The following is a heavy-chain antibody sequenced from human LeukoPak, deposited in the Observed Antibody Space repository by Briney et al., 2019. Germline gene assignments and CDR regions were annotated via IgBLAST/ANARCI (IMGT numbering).Heavy chain of an antibody. CDR1: GYTFTGYY. J-gene: IGHJ4*02. CDR3: ARSGSSGWYQPSRY. V-gene: IGHV1-2*02. CDR2: INPNSGGT. D-gene: IGHD6-19*01. Sequence: GASVNVSCKASGYTFTGYYMHWVRQAPGQGLEWMGWINPNSGGTNYAQTFQGRVTMTRDTSISTAYMELSRLRSDDTAVYYCARSGSSGWYQPSRYWGQGTLVTVSS.